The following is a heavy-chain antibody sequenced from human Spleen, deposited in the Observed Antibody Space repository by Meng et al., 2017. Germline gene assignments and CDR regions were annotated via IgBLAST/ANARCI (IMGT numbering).Heavy chain of an antibody. Sequence: QTLSLTCAVSGYSINSDYYWGWIRQPPGKGLEWIGSIYPRGNTYYNPSLERRVTISIDTSKNQFSLKNDSVTAADSAIYYWAGLFFYFDYWGQGALVTSPQ. CDR2: IYPRGNT. J-gene: IGHJ4*02. D-gene: IGHD3-3*01. CDR3: AGLFFYFDY. V-gene: IGHV4-38-2*01. CDR1: GYSINSDYY.